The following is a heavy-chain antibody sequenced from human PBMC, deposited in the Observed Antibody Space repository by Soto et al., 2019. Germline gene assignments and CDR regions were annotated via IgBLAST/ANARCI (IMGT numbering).Heavy chain of an antibody. Sequence: QVQLVESGGGVVQPGRSLRLSCAASGFTFSSYGMHWVRQAPGKGLEWVAVIWYDGSNKYYADSVKGRFTISRDNSKNTLYLQMNSLRDEDTAVYYCARVGTYYYGSGSCCSDLRQIGDYYYYGMDVWGQGTTVTVSS. CDR1: GFTFSSYG. CDR3: ARVGTYYYGSGSCCSDLRQIGDYYYYGMDV. CDR2: IWYDGSNK. V-gene: IGHV3-33*01. D-gene: IGHD3-10*01. J-gene: IGHJ6*02.